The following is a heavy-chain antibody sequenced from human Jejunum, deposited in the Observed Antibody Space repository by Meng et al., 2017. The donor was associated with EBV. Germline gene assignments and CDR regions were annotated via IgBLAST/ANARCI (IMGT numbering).Heavy chain of an antibody. Sequence: VRSGGEVKRPGDSVKAACKASVYSFSGFYIHWVRQAPGQGPLWMGRINPTSGGANYAQNFQGRVTMTRDTSISTAYMELSSLTSDDTAVYYCAVLPGSLVAFWGQGTLVTVSS. J-gene: IGHJ4*02. CDR2: INPTSGGA. D-gene: IGHD2-15*01. CDR1: VYSFSGFY. CDR3: AVLPGSLVAF. V-gene: IGHV1-2*06.